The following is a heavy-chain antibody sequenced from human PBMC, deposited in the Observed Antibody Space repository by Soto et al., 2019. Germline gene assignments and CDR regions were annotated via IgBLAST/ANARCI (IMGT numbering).Heavy chain of an antibody. D-gene: IGHD3-22*01. V-gene: IGHV3-30-3*01. CDR3: ARDFTPYYYDSTGSDY. Sequence: GGSLRLPFSAPEFTFSSYAMHWGRQAPVKGLEWVAVISYDGSNKYYADSVKGRFTISRDNSKNTLYLQMNSLRAEDTAVYYCARDFTPYYYDSTGSDYWGQGNMVTVSS. CDR1: EFTFSSYA. J-gene: IGHJ4*02. CDR2: ISYDGSNK.